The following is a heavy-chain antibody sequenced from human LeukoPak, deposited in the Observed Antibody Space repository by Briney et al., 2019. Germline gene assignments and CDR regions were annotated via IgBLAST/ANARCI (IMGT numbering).Heavy chain of an antibody. J-gene: IGHJ6*04. V-gene: IGHV3-23*01. CDR2: FSGSGGST. Sequence: GGSLRLSCAASGFTFSIYAMSWVRQAPGKGLEWVSAFSGSGGSTYYADSVKGRFTISRDNAKNSLYLQMNSLRAEDTAVYYCAELGITMIGGVWGKGTTVTISS. CDR3: AELGITMIGGV. D-gene: IGHD3-10*02. CDR1: GFTFSIYA.